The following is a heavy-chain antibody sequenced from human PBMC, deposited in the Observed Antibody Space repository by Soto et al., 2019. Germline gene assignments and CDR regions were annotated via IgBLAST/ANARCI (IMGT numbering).Heavy chain of an antibody. CDR3: AMLVATPWYYYYYGMDV. Sequence: AETLSLTCTFFCVSISSYYWGWIRPPPGKGLELIGYIYYSGSTHYNPSLKSRVTISVDTSKNPFSLKLSSVTAADTAVYYCAMLVATPWYYYYYGMDVWGKGTTVTVS. CDR1: CVSISSYY. CDR2: IYYSGST. J-gene: IGHJ6*04. V-gene: IGHV4-59*01. D-gene: IGHD5-12*01.